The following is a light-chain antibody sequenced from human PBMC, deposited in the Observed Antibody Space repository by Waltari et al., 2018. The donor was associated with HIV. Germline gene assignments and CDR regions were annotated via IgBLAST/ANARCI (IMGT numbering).Light chain of an antibody. CDR3: ATWDDSLNALV. CDR1: RSNIGNNI. CDR2: STN. V-gene: IGLV1-44*01. Sequence: QSVLTQALSASGTPGQRVTISCSGSRSNIGNNIVNWYQQLSGTAPKLLIFSTNERPFGVPDRFSGSKSDTSASLAISGLQFEDEAYYYCATWDDSLNALVFGGGTKLTVL. J-gene: IGLJ2*01.